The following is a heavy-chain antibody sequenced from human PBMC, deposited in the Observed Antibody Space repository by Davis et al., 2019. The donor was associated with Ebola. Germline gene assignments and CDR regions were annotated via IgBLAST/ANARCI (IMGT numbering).Heavy chain of an antibody. D-gene: IGHD4-17*01. CDR1: GYTFTGYY. CDR3: ARIGVHGDYLGY. CDR2: INHNSGGR. Sequence: ASVKVSCQASGYTFTGYYFHWVRQAPGQGLEWMGWINHNSGGRNYAQKFQGRVTMTRDTSLSTAYMELSRLRFDETAVYYCARIGVHGDYLGYWGQGTLVTVSS. J-gene: IGHJ4*02. V-gene: IGHV1-2*02.